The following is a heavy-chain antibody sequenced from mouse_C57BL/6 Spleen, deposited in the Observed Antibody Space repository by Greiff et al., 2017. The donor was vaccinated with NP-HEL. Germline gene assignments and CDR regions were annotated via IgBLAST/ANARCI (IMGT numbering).Heavy chain of an antibody. CDR1: GYTFTSYW. Sequence: VQLQQPGAELVRPGSSVKLSCKASGYTFTSYWMHWVKQRPIQGLEWIGNIDPSDSETHYNQKFKDKATLTVDKSSSTAYMQLSSLTSEDSAVYYCARGFYGSSYPYAMDYWGQGTSVTVSS. V-gene: IGHV1-52*01. CDR2: IDPSDSET. D-gene: IGHD1-1*01. J-gene: IGHJ4*01. CDR3: ARGFYGSSYPYAMDY.